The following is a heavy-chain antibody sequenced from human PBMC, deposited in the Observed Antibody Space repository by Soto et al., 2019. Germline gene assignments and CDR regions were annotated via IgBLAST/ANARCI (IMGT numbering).Heavy chain of an antibody. CDR2: IKQDGSEK. CDR3: AREDTVVVAATLVYYYYYMDV. D-gene: IGHD2-15*01. Sequence: GGSLRLSCAASGFTFSSYWMSWVRQAPGKGLEWVANIKQDGSEKYYVDSVKGRFTISRDNAKNSLYLQMNSPRAEDTAVYYCAREDTVVVAATLVYYYYYMDVWGKGTTVTVSS. CDR1: GFTFSSYW. J-gene: IGHJ6*03. V-gene: IGHV3-7*01.